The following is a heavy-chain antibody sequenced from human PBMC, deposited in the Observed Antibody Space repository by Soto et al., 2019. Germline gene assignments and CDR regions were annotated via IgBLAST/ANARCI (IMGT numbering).Heavy chain of an antibody. J-gene: IGHJ4*02. CDR2: ISAHNGNT. CDR3: ARGRYGDY. D-gene: IGHD1-1*01. CDR1: GYAFTTYG. V-gene: IGHV1-18*01. Sequence: VRSGAEVKKPGASVKVSCQGSGYAFTTYGITWVRQAPGQGLEWMGWISAHNGNTNYAQKLQGRVTVTRDTSTSTAYMELRSLRYDDTAVYYCARGRYGDYWGQGALVTVSS.